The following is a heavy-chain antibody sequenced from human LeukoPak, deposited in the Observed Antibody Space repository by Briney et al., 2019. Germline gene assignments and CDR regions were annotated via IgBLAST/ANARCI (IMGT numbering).Heavy chain of an antibody. Sequence: ASVKVSCKASGYTFTEYYITWVRQAPGQGLEWVGWISAYNYKTNYAQKFQGRVTMTIDTSTTTAYMDLRSLTSDDTAIYYCAKGGTMVATIDYWGQGTLVTVSS. CDR1: GYTFTEYY. CDR2: ISAYNYKT. CDR3: AKGGTMVATIDY. D-gene: IGHD1-14*01. V-gene: IGHV1-18*01. J-gene: IGHJ4*02.